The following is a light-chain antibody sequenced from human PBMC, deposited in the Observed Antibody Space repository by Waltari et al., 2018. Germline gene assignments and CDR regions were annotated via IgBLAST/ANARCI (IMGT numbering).Light chain of an antibody. CDR1: QSIGRS. CDR3: QQYDSAPFT. CDR2: EAS. Sequence: DIQMTQSPSSLPASVGDPVTITCQASQSIGRSLAWYQQKPGKAPKPLINEASNLEDGVPSRFSGSRSGTDFILTINSLRPEDFATYHCQQYDSAPFTFGPGTKLDVK. V-gene: IGKV1-5*01. J-gene: IGKJ3*01.